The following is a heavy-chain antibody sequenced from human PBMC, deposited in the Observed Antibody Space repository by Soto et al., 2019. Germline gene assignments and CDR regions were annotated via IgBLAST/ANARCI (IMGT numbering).Heavy chain of an antibody. V-gene: IGHV1-2*02. CDR1: GYTFTGYY. CDR2: INPNSGAT. J-gene: IGHJ4*02. D-gene: IGHD5-12*01. CDR3: ARDAVSTIGDFDY. Sequence: ASVKVSCKASGYTFTGYYIHWLRQSPRQGLEWMGWINPNSGATNQAQKFQGRVTMARDTSISTAYMELSRLTSDDTAVYYCARDAVSTIGDFDYWGQGTLVTVSS.